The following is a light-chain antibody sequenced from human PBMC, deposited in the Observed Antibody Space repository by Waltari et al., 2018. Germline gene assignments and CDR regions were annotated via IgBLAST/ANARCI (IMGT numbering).Light chain of an antibody. CDR3: SSYAGSTYYV. J-gene: IGLJ1*01. Sequence: QSALTQPPSASGSPGQSVTIPCTGASRDVGSSNYVSWYQHHPGKAPKLLIYEVTKRPSGVPDRFSGSKSGNTASLTVSGLLAEDEADYYCSSYAGSTYYVFGTGTKVAVL. CDR1: SRDVGSSNY. CDR2: EVT. V-gene: IGLV2-8*01.